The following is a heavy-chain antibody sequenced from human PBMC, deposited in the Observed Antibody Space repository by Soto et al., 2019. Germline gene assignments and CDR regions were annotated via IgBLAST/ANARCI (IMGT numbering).Heavy chain of an antibody. Sequence: SETLSLTCSVSGADINTYSWTWIRQPAGKGLEWIGRIYTSASINYNPSLRGRVTLSVDTSTNQVSLKLASVTAADTAVYYCARDREAGYNFYYGMDVWGQGTTVTAP. CDR3: ARDREAGYNFYYGMDV. D-gene: IGHD6-19*01. V-gene: IGHV4-4*07. CDR2: IYTSASI. CDR1: GADINTYS. J-gene: IGHJ6*02.